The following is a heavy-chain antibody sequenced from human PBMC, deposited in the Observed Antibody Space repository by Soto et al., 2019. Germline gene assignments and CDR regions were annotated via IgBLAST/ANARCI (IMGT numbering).Heavy chain of an antibody. CDR2: ISYDGTNE. Sequence: QVQLVESGGGVVQPGRSLRLSCAASGFTFTSYAMHWVRQAPGKGLECVAFISYDGTNEYYADSVKGRFTVSRDDSKKTVFLQMNRLRPADTAVYYCAKEWQQLGMGFYYYGMDVWGQGTTVTVSS. CDR1: GFTFTSYA. D-gene: IGHD6-13*01. CDR3: AKEWQQLGMGFYYYGMDV. J-gene: IGHJ6*02. V-gene: IGHV3-30-3*01.